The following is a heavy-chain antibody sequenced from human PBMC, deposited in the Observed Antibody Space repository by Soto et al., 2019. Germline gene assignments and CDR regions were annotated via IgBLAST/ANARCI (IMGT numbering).Heavy chain of an antibody. CDR1: GYTFTSYA. D-gene: IGHD2-15*01. V-gene: IGHV1-3*01. CDR3: ARIYCSGGSCYYSASDI. CDR2: INAGNGNT. J-gene: IGHJ3*02. Sequence: ASVKVSCKASGYTFTSYAMHWVRQAPGQRLEWMGWINAGNGNTKYSQKFQGRVTITRDTSASTAYMELSSLRSEDTAVYYCARIYCSGGSCYYSASDIWGQGTMVTVSS.